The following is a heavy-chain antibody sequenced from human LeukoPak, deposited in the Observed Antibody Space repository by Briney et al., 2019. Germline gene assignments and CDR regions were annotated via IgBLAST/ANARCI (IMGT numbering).Heavy chain of an antibody. CDR1: GGTFSSYA. D-gene: IGHD3-22*01. CDR2: IIPIFGTA. J-gene: IGHJ4*02. V-gene: IGHV1-69*13. CDR3: ARPHYYDSSGYYYYFDY. Sequence: SVKVSCKASGGTFSSYAISWVRQAPGQGLEWMGGIIPIFGTANYAQKFQGRVTITADESTSTAYMELSSLRSEDTAVYYCARPHYYDSSGYYYYFDYWGQGTLVTVSS.